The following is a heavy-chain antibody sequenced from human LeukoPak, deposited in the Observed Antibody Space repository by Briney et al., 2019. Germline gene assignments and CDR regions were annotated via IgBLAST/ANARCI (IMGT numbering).Heavy chain of an antibody. J-gene: IGHJ4*02. D-gene: IGHD5-24*01. CDR2: IYYSGST. CDR1: GGSVSSADHY. Sequence: PSETLSLTCTVSGGSVSSADHYWSWVRQPPGKGLEWIGFIYYSGSTYYAPSLKSRCTISLDTSRNQFSLRLRSVTAADTAVYFCARVRDGYPGYFDNWGQGTLSPSPQ. V-gene: IGHV4-30-4*01. CDR3: ARVRDGYPGYFDN.